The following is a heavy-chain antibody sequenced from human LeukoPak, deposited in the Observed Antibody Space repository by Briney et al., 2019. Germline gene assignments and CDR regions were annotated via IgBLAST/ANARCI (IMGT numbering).Heavy chain of an antibody. J-gene: IGHJ4*02. D-gene: IGHD1-1*01. CDR1: GYTFGGYY. CDR3: ARYNWNDVVSALDS. V-gene: IGHV1-2*02. CDR2: INPNNGAT. Sequence: ASVRVSCKASGYTFGGYYIHWVRQAPGQGLEWMGWINPNNGATNYVQKFQGGVTMTRDTSITTFYMEVSSLTSDDTAVFYCARYNWNDVVSALDSWGQGTLVTVSS.